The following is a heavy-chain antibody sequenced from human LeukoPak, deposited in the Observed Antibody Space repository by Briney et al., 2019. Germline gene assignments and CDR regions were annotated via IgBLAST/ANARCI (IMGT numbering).Heavy chain of an antibody. J-gene: IGHJ4*02. CDR1: GGSFSGYY. V-gene: IGHV4-34*01. D-gene: IGHD2-15*01. CDR2: INHRGSS. CDR3: AREKFCSDTGSCNIGLFDF. Sequence: SETLSLTCGVFGGSFSGYYWTWIRQPPGKGLEWIGGINHRGSSNYNPSLRSRVTISVDTSKTQFSLKLTSMTAADTAVYSCAREKFCSDTGSCNIGLFDFWGQGALVTVSS.